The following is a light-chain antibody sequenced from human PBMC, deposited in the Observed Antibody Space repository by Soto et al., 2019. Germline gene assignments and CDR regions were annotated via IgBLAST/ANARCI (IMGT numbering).Light chain of an antibody. V-gene: IGLV2-8*01. J-gene: IGLJ1*01. CDR3: SSYAGSNNPYV. CDR2: EVS. CDR1: SGDVGAYDY. Sequence: QSVLTQPPSAPGSPGQSVTISCAGTSGDVGAYDYVSWYQQHPGKAPKLMIYEVSKRPLGVPDRFSGSKSGNTASLTVSGLQAEDEADYYCSSYAGSNNPYVFGTGTKVTVL.